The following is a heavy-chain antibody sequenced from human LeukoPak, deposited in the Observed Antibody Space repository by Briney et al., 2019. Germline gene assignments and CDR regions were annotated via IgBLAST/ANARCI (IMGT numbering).Heavy chain of an antibody. CDR1: GYSISTSNW. CDR3: ARDGYSAIDY. V-gene: IGHV4-28*03. D-gene: IGHD1-26*01. Sequence: PSETLSLTCAVSGYSISTSNWWGWIRQPPGKGLEWIGYIFHTGSTDYNPSLKSRVTMSVDTSKNQFSLKLTSVTAADTAVYYCARDGYSAIDYWGQGTLVTVSS. CDR2: IFHTGST. J-gene: IGHJ4*02.